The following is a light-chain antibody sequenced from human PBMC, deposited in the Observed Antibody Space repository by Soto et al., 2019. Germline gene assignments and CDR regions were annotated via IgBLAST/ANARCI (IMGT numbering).Light chain of an antibody. Sequence: DIVMTKSPDSLAVSLGERATINCKSSQSVLYSSNHKNYLAWYQQKPGQPPKLLIYWASTRESGVPDRFSGSGSGTDFTLTISSLQAEDVAVYYCQQYYSTPWTFGQGTKVEIK. CDR1: QSVLYSSNHKNY. CDR2: WAS. V-gene: IGKV4-1*01. J-gene: IGKJ1*01. CDR3: QQYYSTPWT.